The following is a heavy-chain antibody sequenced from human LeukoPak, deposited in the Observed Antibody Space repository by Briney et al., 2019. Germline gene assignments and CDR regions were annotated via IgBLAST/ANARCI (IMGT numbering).Heavy chain of an antibody. J-gene: IGHJ4*02. CDR3: AREDGYSGYDDFDY. V-gene: IGHV3-23*01. CDR2: IRDNGVGT. Sequence: PGGSLRLSCTASGFSFSGSAMTWVRQAPGKGLEWISTIRDNGVGTYYADSVKGRFTISRDNAKNSLFLQMNSLRAEDTAVYYCAREDGYSGYDDFDYWGQGTLVTVSS. CDR1: GFSFSGSA. D-gene: IGHD5-12*01.